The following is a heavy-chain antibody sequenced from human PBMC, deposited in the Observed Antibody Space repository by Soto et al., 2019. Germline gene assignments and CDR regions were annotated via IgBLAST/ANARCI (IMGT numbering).Heavy chain of an antibody. D-gene: IGHD3-9*01. CDR2: INPSGGST. CDR3: ARDLTGTPVY. CDR1: GYTFTSYY. Sequence: ASVKVSCKASGYTFTSYYMHWVRQAPGQGLEWMGIINPSGGSTSYAQKFQGRVTMTRDTSTSIAYMELRSLRSDDTAVYYCARDLTGTPVYWGQGTLVTVSS. J-gene: IGHJ4*02. V-gene: IGHV1-46*01.